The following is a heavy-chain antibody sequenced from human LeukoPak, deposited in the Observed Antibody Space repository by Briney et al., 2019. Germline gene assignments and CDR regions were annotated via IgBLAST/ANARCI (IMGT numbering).Heavy chain of an antibody. CDR1: GGTFSGTNW. Sequence: PSETLSLTCGVSGGTFSGTNWWSWVRQPPGQGLEWIGEISLRGLTNYNPSLRSRLTMSLDESKNQVSLNLSSVAAEDSTVYYRSRESGPSSPFGFLGQGTLVSVHS. CDR2: ISLRGLT. CDR3: SRESGPSSPFGF. V-gene: IGHV4-4*02. D-gene: IGHD1-26*01. J-gene: IGHJ4*02.